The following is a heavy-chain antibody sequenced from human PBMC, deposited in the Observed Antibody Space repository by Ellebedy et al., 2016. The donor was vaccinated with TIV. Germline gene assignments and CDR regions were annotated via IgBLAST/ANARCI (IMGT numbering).Heavy chain of an antibody. Sequence: MPSETLSLTCTVSGGSISSYYWSWIRQPPGKGLEWIAYISYSGNTNYNPSLKSRVTISVDTSKNQFSLKLSSVTAADTAVYYCARGDRAISWDAYDVWGQGTMVTVPS. J-gene: IGHJ3*01. D-gene: IGHD5-18*01. CDR3: ARGDRAISWDAYDV. V-gene: IGHV4-59*01. CDR2: ISYSGNT. CDR1: GGSISSYY.